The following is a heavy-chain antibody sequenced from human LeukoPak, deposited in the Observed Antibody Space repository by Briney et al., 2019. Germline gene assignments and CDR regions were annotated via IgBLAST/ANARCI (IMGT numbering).Heavy chain of an antibody. CDR1: GFTFTSYA. V-gene: IGHV3-23*01. CDR3: AKFTSWSKYYFDY. J-gene: IGHJ4*02. CDR2: ISGSGITT. Sequence: GESLRLSCAASGFTFTSYAMSWVRQAPGKGLEWVLAISGSGITTYYADSVKGRSTISRDNSKNRLYLQMNSLRAEDTAVYYCAKFTSWSKYYFDYWGQGSLVTVSS. D-gene: IGHD2-2*01.